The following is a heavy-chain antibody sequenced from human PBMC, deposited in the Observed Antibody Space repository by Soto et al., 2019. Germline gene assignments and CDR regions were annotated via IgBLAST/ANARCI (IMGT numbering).Heavy chain of an antibody. Sequence: SVKVSCKASGFTFTSSAVQWVRQARGQRLEWIGWIVVGSGNTNYSQKFQERVTITRDMSTSSAYLELSSLRSEDTALYYCAAEDYDFWSGVYNWFDPWGQGTLVTVSS. CDR2: IVVGSGNT. CDR3: AAEDYDFWSGVYNWFDP. CDR1: GFTFTSSA. V-gene: IGHV1-58*01. D-gene: IGHD3-3*01. J-gene: IGHJ5*02.